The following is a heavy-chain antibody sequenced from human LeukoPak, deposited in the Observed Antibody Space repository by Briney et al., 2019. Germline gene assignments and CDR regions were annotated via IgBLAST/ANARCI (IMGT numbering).Heavy chain of an antibody. D-gene: IGHD6-13*01. V-gene: IGHV3-11*01. CDR2: ISSSGSTI. J-gene: IGHJ4*02. Sequence: GGSLRLSCAASGFPFSDYYMSWIRQAPGKGLEWVSYISSSGSTIYYADSVKGRFTISRDHAKDSLYLEMSRLRDDDTAMYYCATGASGSWDFGGQGTLVTVSS. CDR3: ATGASGSWDF. CDR1: GFPFSDYY.